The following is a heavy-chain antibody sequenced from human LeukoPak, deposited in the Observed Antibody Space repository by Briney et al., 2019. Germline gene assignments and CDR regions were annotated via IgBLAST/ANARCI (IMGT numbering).Heavy chain of an antibody. CDR2: IYPGDSDT. J-gene: IGHJ4*02. D-gene: IGHD3-16*02. Sequence: GESLRISCKGSGYTFSSYWIGWVRQMPGKGLEWMGIIYPGDSDTRYSPSLQGQVTISVDTSIGTAYLQWSSLKASDTAIYYCARQIVFRLDYWGQGTLDTVSS. CDR1: GYTFSSYW. V-gene: IGHV5-51*01. CDR3: ARQIVFRLDY.